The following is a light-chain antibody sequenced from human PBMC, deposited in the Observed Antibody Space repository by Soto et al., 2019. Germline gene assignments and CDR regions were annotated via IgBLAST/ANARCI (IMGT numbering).Light chain of an antibody. CDR1: SGHSSYA. CDR2: LNSDGSH. CDR3: QTWGTGIQMV. Sequence: QPVLTQSPSASASLGASVKLTGTLSSGHSSYAIAWHQQQPEKGPRYLMKLNSDGSHSKGDGIPDRFSGSSSGAERYLTISSLQSEDEADYYCQTWGTGIQMVFGGGTKLTVL. J-gene: IGLJ2*01. V-gene: IGLV4-69*01.